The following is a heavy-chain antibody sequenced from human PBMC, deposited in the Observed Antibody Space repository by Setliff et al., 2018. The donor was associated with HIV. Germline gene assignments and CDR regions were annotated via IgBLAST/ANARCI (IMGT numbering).Heavy chain of an antibody. CDR1: GDSVSNDTYY. V-gene: IGHV4-39*07. J-gene: IGHJ4*01. CDR2: IYSRGNT. D-gene: IGHD3-10*01. Sequence: TSETLSLTCIVSGDSVSNDTYYWDWIRQSPGKGLEWIGSIYSRGNTYYTSSLKRRVTISIHTSRNQFSLKFNSVTAADSAVYYCARRQAEDYGSGRFDCWGHGMLVTV. CDR3: ARRQAEDYGSGRFDC.